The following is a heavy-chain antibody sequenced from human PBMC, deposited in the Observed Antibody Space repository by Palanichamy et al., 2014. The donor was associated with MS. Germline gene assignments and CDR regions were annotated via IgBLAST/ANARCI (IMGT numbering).Heavy chain of an antibody. J-gene: IGHJ4*02. CDR2: IVVGSGNT. V-gene: IGHV1-58*02. CDR1: GFTFTSSA. Sequence: QMQLVQSGPEVKKPGTSVKVSCKASGFTFTSSAMQWVRQARGQRLEWIGWIVVGSGNTNSAQKFQERVTITRDMSTSTAYMELSSLRSEDTAVYYCVYYGDYHGRSPYWGQGTLVTVSS. CDR3: VYYGDYHGRSPY. D-gene: IGHD4-17*01.